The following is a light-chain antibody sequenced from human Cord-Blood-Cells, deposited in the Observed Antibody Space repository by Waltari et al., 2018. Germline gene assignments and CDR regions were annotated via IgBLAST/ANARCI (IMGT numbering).Light chain of an antibody. CDR1: SSDVGGYNY. J-gene: IGLJ3*02. CDR3: SSYTSSSTWV. Sequence: QSALTQPASASGSPGPSITISCSGTSSDVGGYNYASWYQQHPVKAPKLMIYDVSTRPSGVSNRFSGSKSGNTASLTISGLQAEDEADYYCSSYTSSSTWVFGGGTKLTVL. CDR2: DVS. V-gene: IGLV2-14*01.